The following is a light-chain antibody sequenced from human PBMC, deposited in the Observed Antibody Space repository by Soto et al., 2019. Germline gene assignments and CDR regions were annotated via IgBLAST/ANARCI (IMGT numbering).Light chain of an antibody. CDR3: QSYDSIYVV. J-gene: IGLJ2*01. CDR1: SGSIASNY. V-gene: IGLV6-57*04. Sequence: NFMLTQPHSVSESPGKTVTISCTRSSGSIASNYVQWYQQRPGSAPTTVIYEDNQRPSGVPDRFSGSIDSSSNSASLTISGLKTEDEADYYCQSYDSIYVVFGGGTQVTVL. CDR2: EDN.